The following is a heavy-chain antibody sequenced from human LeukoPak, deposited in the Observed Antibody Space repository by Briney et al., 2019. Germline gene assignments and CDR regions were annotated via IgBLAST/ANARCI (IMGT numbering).Heavy chain of an antibody. CDR1: GYTFTSYY. J-gene: IGHJ4*02. D-gene: IGHD3-16*01. CDR3: ARDRSRGVFDY. CDR2: INPSGGST. Sequence: ASVRVSCKASGYTFTSYYMHWVRQAPGQGLEWMGIINPSGGSTSYAQKFQGRVTMTRDTSTSTVYMELSSLRSEDTAVYYCARDRSRGVFDYWGQGTLVTVSS. V-gene: IGHV1-46*01.